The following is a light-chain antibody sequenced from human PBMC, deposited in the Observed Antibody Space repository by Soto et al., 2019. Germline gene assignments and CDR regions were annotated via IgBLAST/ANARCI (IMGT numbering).Light chain of an antibody. CDR1: QDISDY. Sequence: DIQMTQSPSSLSASVGDRVTITCRASQDISDYLVWYQQKPGKVPKLLIYTASTLQSGVPSRFSGSGSGTYFTSTSSILQPEDVATYYCQKYNSVPFTFGPGTKVDIK. CDR2: TAS. J-gene: IGKJ3*01. CDR3: QKYNSVPFT. V-gene: IGKV1-27*01.